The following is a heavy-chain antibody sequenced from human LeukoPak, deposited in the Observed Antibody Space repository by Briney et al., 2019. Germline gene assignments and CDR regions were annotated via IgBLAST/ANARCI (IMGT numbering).Heavy chain of an antibody. D-gene: IGHD3-22*01. CDR1: GGSISSSSYY. Sequence: SETLSLTCTVSGGSISSSSYYWGWIRQLPGKGLEWIGSIYYSGSTYYNPSLKSRVTISVDTSKNQFSLKLSSVTAADTAVYYCARDLITMIEDWGQGTLVTVSS. CDR2: IYYSGST. V-gene: IGHV4-39*07. CDR3: ARDLITMIED. J-gene: IGHJ4*02.